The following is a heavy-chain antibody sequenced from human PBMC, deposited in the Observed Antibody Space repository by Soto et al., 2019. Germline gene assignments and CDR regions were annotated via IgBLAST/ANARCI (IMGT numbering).Heavy chain of an antibody. Sequence: VKLVESGGGLVQPGGSLRVSCEDSGFTFSKYWMSWVRQAPGKGLEWVASISQDGTEKHYVDSVKGRFTVSRDNSKNSVYLQLYSLRDDDTAVYFCARDRGPNTLDYWGQGTPVTVSS. V-gene: IGHV3-7*01. CDR3: ARDRGPNTLDY. CDR1: GFTFSKYW. CDR2: ISQDGTEK. J-gene: IGHJ4*02.